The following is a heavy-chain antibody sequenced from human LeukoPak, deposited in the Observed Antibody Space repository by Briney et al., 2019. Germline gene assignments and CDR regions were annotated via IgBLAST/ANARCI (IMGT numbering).Heavy chain of an antibody. Sequence: ASVKVSCKASGYTFTSYAMHWVRQAPGQGLEWMGWISAYNGNTNYAQKLQGRVTMTTDTSTSTAYMELTSLRSDDTAVYYCARGVVGAPTDYWGQGTLVTVSS. CDR2: ISAYNGNT. D-gene: IGHD1-26*01. CDR3: ARGVVGAPTDY. J-gene: IGHJ4*02. CDR1: GYTFTSYA. V-gene: IGHV1-18*01.